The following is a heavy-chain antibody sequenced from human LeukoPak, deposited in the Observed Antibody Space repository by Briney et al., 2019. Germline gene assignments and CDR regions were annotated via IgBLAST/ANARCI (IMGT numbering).Heavy chain of an antibody. D-gene: IGHD6-19*01. CDR2: IKQDGSEK. CDR3: ARSRIQWLVRGYFDY. CDR1: KFTFSDYS. V-gene: IGHV3-7*05. Sequence: GGSLRLSCAASKFTFSDYSMSWVRQAPGKGLEWVANIKQDGSEKYYVDSVKGRFTTSRDNAKNSLYLQMNSLRAEDTAVYYCARSRIQWLVRGYFDYWGQGTLVTVSS. J-gene: IGHJ4*02.